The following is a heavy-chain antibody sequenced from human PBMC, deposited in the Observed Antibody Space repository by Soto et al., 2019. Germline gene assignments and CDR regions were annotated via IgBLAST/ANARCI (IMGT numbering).Heavy chain of an antibody. CDR1: GCSISSGGYY. CDR3: ARSVDP. Sequence: QVQLQESGPGLVKPSQTLSPTCTVSGCSISSGGYYWSWLRQPPGKVLEWIGYIYNSGSTYYNPSLKSRVTISVDTSKPQFSLQLSSVTAADTAVYCCARSVDPWGQGTLGTVSS. J-gene: IGHJ5*02. CDR2: IYNSGST. V-gene: IGHV4-31*03.